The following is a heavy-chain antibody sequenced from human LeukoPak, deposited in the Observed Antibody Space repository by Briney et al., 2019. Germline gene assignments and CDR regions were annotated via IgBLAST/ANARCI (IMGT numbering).Heavy chain of an antibody. Sequence: GGSLRLSCTVSGFTVSSNSMSWVRQAPGKGLEWVALISYDGSNKYYADSVKGRFTISRDNSKNTLYLQVNSLRAEDTAVHYCAKMWWSGYPQGVDYWGQGTLVTVSS. CDR1: GFTVSSNS. CDR3: AKMWWSGYPQGVDY. J-gene: IGHJ4*02. V-gene: IGHV3-30*18. CDR2: ISYDGSNK. D-gene: IGHD3-3*01.